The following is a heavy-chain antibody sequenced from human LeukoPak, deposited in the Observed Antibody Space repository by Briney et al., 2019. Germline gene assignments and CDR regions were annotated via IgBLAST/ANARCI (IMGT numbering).Heavy chain of an antibody. Sequence: GGSLRLSCAASGFTFSSYAMHWVRQAPGKGLEYVSVISSNGGNTYYANPVKGRFTISRDNSKNTLYLQMGSLRAEDTAVYYCTRTRQSGRSSSVGDAFDIWGQGTMVIVSS. CDR3: TRTRQSGRSSSVGDAFDI. V-gene: IGHV3-64*01. D-gene: IGHD6-6*01. CDR2: ISSNGGNT. J-gene: IGHJ3*02. CDR1: GFTFSSYA.